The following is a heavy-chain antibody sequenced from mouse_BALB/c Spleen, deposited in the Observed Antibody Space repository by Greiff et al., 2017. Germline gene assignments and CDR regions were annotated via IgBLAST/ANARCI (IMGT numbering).Heavy chain of an antibody. CDR2: IRLKSNNYAT. J-gene: IGHJ4*01. V-gene: IGHV6-6*02. D-gene: IGHD2-10*02. Sequence: EVKLQESGGGLVQPGGSMKLSCVASGFTFSNYWMNWVRQSPEKGLEWVAEIRLKSNNYATHYAESVKGRFTISRDDSKSSVYLQMNNLRAEDTGIYYCTRRGYGNFYYYAMDYWGQGTSVTVSS. CDR3: TRRGYGNFYYYAMDY. CDR1: GFTFSNYW.